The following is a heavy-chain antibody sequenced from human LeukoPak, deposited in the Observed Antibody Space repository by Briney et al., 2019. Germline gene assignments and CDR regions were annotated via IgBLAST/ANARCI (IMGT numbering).Heavy chain of an antibody. Sequence: PSETLSLTCAVSGGSISSSNWWSWVRQLPGKGLEWIGEIYHSGNTNYNPSLKSRVTILEDKSKNQFSLKLSSVTAADTAVYYCARLSLKVLEWSPTKGKETHYFDYWGQGTLVTVSS. D-gene: IGHD3-3*01. J-gene: IGHJ4*02. CDR3: ARLSLKVLEWSPTKGKETHYFDY. CDR1: GGSISSSNW. CDR2: IYHSGNT. V-gene: IGHV4-4*02.